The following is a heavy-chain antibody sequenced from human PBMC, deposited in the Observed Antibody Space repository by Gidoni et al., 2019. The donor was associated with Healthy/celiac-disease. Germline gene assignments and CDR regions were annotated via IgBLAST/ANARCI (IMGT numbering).Heavy chain of an antibody. CDR1: GFTFSSYS. Sequence: EVQLVESGGGLVQPGGSLRLSCAASGFTFSSYSMNWVRQAPGKGLEWVSYISSSSSTIYYADSVKGRFTISRDNAKNSLYLQMNSLRDEDTAVYYGARVYQKLRSLYYYYYMDVWGKGTTVTVSS. D-gene: IGHD4-4*01. CDR2: ISSSSSTI. V-gene: IGHV3-48*02. CDR3: ARVYQKLRSLYYYYYMDV. J-gene: IGHJ6*03.